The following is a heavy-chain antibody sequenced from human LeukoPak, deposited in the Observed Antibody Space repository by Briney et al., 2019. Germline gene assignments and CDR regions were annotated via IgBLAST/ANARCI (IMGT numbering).Heavy chain of an antibody. Sequence: ASVKVSCKASGYTFTSYGISWVRQAPGQGLEWMGWTSAHNDDTNYAETLQGRLTMTTDISTSTAYMELTSLRSDDTVVYYCARDWDSRNDYFDPWGQGTLVIVSS. J-gene: IGHJ4*02. CDR2: TSAHNDDT. D-gene: IGHD1-1*01. CDR1: GYTFTSYG. V-gene: IGHV1-18*01. CDR3: ARDWDSRNDYFDP.